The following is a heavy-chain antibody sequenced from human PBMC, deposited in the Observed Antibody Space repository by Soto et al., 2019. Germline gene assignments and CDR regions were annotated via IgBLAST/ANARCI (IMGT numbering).Heavy chain of an antibody. D-gene: IGHD2-8*01. V-gene: IGHV3-74*03. CDR3: ARDHCTSRVCYPSYLVS. Sequence: EVQLVESGGGLVQPGGSLRLSCAVSGFTFSNYWMHWVRQAPGKGLVWVSRINSDGSTTTYADSVKGRFTMSRDNAKNMMYLQMNSLRAADTAVYYCARDHCTSRVCYPSYLVSWGQGTLVPVSS. J-gene: IGHJ4*02. CDR1: GFTFSNYW. CDR2: INSDGSTT.